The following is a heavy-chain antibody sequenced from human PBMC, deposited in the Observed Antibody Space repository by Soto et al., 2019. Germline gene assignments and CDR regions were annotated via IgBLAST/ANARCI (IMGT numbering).Heavy chain of an antibody. J-gene: IGHJ4*02. CDR2: ISAYNGNT. V-gene: IGHV1-18*01. CDR1: GYTFTSYG. D-gene: IGHD3-10*02. Sequence: ASVKVCCKASGYTFTSYGISWVRQAPGQGLEWMGWISAYNGNTNYAQKLQGRVTMTTDTSTSTAYMELRSLRSDGTAVYYCARDGGPAAKNPMFFDYWGQGTLVTVSS. CDR3: ARDGGPAAKNPMFFDY.